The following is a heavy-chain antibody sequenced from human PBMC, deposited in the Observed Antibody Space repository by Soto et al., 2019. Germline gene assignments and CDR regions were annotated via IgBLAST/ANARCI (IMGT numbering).Heavy chain of an antibody. D-gene: IGHD3-10*01. V-gene: IGHV3-21*01. CDR2: ISSSSSYI. J-gene: IGHJ6*02. CDR1: GFTFSSYS. CDR3: ARDNGSGSYYMVHGMDV. Sequence: GGSLRLSCAASGFTFSSYSMNWVRQAPGKGLEWVSSISSSSSYIYYADSVKGRFTISRDNAKNSLYLQMNSLRAEDTAVYYCARDNGSGSYYMVHGMDVWGQGTTVTVSS.